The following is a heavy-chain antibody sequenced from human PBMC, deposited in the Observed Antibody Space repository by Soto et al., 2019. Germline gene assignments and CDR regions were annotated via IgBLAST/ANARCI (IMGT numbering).Heavy chain of an antibody. CDR2: INAANGET. Sequence: ASVEVSCKASGYTFTSYGIHWVRQAPGQRLEWMGWINAANGETKYSPKFQGRVTITRDTSASTAYMELSSLRSEDTAVYYCVRRYVSATGIESFDPWGQGTMITV. D-gene: IGHD6-13*01. CDR1: GYTFTSYG. J-gene: IGHJ5*02. V-gene: IGHV1-3*01. CDR3: VRRYVSATGIESFDP.